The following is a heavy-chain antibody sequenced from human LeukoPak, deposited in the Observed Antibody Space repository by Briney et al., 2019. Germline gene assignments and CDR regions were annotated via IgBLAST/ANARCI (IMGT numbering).Heavy chain of an antibody. D-gene: IGHD3-16*01. CDR1: GFTFSSYN. CDR2: ISGGSSFT. Sequence: GGSLRLSCAASGFTFSSYNMNWVRQAPGKGLEWVSYISGGSSFTYYVDSVKGRFTISRDNAKNSLYLQMNSLRAEDTAVYYCARDHRGAFDYWGQGTLVTVSS. CDR3: ARDHRGAFDY. V-gene: IGHV3-21*01. J-gene: IGHJ4*02.